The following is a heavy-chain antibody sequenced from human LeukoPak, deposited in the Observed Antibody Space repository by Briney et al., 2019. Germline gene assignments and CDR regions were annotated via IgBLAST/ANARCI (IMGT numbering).Heavy chain of an antibody. J-gene: IGHJ4*02. D-gene: IGHD6-13*01. CDR2: IIPILGIA. Sequence: SVKVSCKASGGTFSSYAISWVRQAPGQGLEWVGRIIPILGIANYAQKFQGRVTITADKSTSTAYMELSSLGSEDTAVYYCARDAGYSSSWTAYYFDYWGQGTLVTVSS. V-gene: IGHV1-69*04. CDR1: GGTFSSYA. CDR3: ARDAGYSSSWTAYYFDY.